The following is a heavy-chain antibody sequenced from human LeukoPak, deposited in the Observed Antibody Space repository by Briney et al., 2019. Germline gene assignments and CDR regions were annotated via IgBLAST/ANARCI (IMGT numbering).Heavy chain of an antibody. J-gene: IGHJ4*02. CDR2: IYTSGST. V-gene: IGHV4-4*07. D-gene: IGHD3-22*01. CDR3: ARSTHYYDSSGYYNPFDY. Sequence: SETLSLTSTASGGSISSYYWSWIRQPARKGLEWIWRIYTSGSTNYNPSLKSRVTMSVDTSKNQFSLKLSSVTAADTAVYYCARSTHYYDSSGYYNPFDYWGQGTLVTVSS. CDR1: GGSISSYY.